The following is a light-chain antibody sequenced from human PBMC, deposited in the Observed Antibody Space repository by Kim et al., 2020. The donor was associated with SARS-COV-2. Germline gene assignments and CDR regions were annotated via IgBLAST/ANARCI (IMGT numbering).Light chain of an antibody. CDR2: SNN. CDR1: SSNIGSNT. CDR3: AAWDDSLNGQGV. J-gene: IGLJ2*01. V-gene: IGLV1-44*01. Sequence: ELTQPPSASGTPGQRVTISCSGSSSNIGSNTVNWYQQLPGTAPKLLIYSNNQRPSGVPDRFSGSKSGTSASLAISGLQSEDEADYYCAAWDDSLNGQGVFGGGTQLTVL.